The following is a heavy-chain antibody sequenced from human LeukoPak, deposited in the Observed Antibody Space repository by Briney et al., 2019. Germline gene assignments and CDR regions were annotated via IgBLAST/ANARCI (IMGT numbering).Heavy chain of an antibody. J-gene: IGHJ4*02. CDR2: ICYSGNT. Sequence: SETLSLTCTVSGGSISSGDYYWSWIRQPPGKGLEWIGYICYSGNTYYNPSLKSRVTISIDTSKNQFSLKLSSMTAADTAVYDCAVQIVVPAAKSSNYYFDYWGQGTLVTVSS. V-gene: IGHV4-30-4*08. CDR3: AVQIVVPAAKSSNYYFDY. D-gene: IGHD2-2*01. CDR1: GGSISSGDYY.